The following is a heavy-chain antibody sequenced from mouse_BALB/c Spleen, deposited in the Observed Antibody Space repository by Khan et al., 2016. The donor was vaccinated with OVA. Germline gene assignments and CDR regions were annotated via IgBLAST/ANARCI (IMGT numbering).Heavy chain of an antibody. D-gene: IGHD2-14*01. V-gene: IGHV1-4*01. Sequence: QVQLQESGAELARPGASVKMSCKASGYTFNSHTMHWIKQRPGQGLEWIGYINPRSGYNQKLNDKATLAADISSTTANMHLSHLTSEDSAVYYCARGTKESALDYWGQGTSVTVSS. CDR3: ARGTKESALDY. CDR2: INPRSG. CDR1: GYTFNSHT. J-gene: IGHJ4*01.